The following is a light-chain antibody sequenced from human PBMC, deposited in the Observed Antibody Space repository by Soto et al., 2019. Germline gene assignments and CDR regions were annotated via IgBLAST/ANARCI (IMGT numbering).Light chain of an antibody. CDR3: QQYNSWPTFT. V-gene: IGKV3-15*01. CDR2: GAS. Sequence: EIVMTQSPATLSVSPGERAALSCSASQSVNTNLAWYQQKPGQAPRLLIYGASIRATGIPARFSGSGSGTEFTLTSSSLQSEDSAVYYCQQYNSWPTFTFGQGTRLEIK. CDR1: QSVNTN. J-gene: IGKJ5*01.